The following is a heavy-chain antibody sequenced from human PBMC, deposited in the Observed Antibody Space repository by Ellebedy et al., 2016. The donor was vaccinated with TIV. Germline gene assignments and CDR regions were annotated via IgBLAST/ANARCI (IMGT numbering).Heavy chain of an antibody. V-gene: IGHV3-7*03. D-gene: IGHD2-2*02. J-gene: IGHJ6*02. CDR1: GFTLSNYW. CDR3: ARDAYPYAMDV. Sequence: PGGSLRLSCAVSGFTLSNYWMSWARQAPGKGLEWVATIKQDGSEIHYVDSVKGRFTISRDNAKNLLYLQMNSLRVEDTALYYCARDAYPYAMDVWGQGTTVTVSS. CDR2: IKQDGSEI.